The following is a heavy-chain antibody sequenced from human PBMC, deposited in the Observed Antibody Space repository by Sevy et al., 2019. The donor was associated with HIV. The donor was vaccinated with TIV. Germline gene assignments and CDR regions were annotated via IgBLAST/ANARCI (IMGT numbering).Heavy chain of an antibody. J-gene: IGHJ4*02. D-gene: IGHD1-26*01. CDR2: IYYNGHI. Sequence: SETLSLTCTVSGASITSLYWNWIRQPPGKGLEWIANIYYNGHINYNPSLKSRVTLSLDTSKNQFSLRLSSVTAADTAMYYCAGKNAWGRGYSWGQGTLVTVSS. CDR3: AGKNAWGRGYS. V-gene: IGHV4-59*08. CDR1: GASITSLY.